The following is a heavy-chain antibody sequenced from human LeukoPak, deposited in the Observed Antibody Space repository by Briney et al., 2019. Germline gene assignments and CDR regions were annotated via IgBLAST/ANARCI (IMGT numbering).Heavy chain of an antibody. CDR1: GYTFTSYG. CDR3: ARARRYCSSTSCSMGHWFDP. J-gene: IGHJ5*02. V-gene: IGHV1-2*02. D-gene: IGHD2-2*01. CDR2: INPNSGGT. Sequence: ASVKVSCKASGYTFTSYGVSWVRQAPGQGLEWMGWINPNSGGTNYAQKFQGRVTMTRDTSISTAYMELSRLRSDDTAVYYCARARRYCSSTSCSMGHWFDPWGQGTLVTVSS.